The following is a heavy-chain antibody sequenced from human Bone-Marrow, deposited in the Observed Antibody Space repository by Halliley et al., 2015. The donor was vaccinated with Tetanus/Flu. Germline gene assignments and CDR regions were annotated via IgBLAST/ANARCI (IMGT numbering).Heavy chain of an antibody. D-gene: IGHD3-3*01. J-gene: IGHJ4*02. CDR2: IYHSGST. V-gene: IGHV4-61*01. CDR3: AREHYDFSSGLIIGTDY. Sequence: LRLSCTVSGGSVSRGSYYWSWNRQSPGKGLEWIGYIYHSGSTNYHPSLKSRVTISIDTSKNQFSLKPNSVTAAGTAVYYCAREHYDFSSGLIIGTDYWGQGTLVTVSS. CDR1: GGSVSRGSYY.